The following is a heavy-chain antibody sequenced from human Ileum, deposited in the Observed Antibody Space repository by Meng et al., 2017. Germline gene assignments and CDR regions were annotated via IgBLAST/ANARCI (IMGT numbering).Heavy chain of an antibody. CDR1: GYTFTSYG. D-gene: IGHD1-26*01. CDR3: ARDYSGTSYRFSDY. V-gene: IGHV1-18*01. Sequence: QVHLVQSGAEVKKPGASVTVSCKAFGYTFTSYGISWVRQAPGQGLEWMGGISVYNGNTNYAQKFQGRVTMTADTSTSTAYMELRSLRSDDTAVYYCARDYSGTSYRFSDYWGQGTLVTVSS. J-gene: IGHJ4*02. CDR2: ISVYNGNT.